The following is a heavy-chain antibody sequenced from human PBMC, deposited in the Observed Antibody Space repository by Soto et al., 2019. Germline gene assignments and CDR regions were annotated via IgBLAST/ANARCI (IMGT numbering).Heavy chain of an antibody. CDR1: GGSLSGYY. Sequence: QVQLQQWGAGLLKPSETLSLNCAVTGGSLSGYYWSWIRQPPGKGLEWIGEVKDGGHTNYSPSLRGRVTLSSDTSNHQFCLRLNSVTAADTGVYYCARGQEGVVATHWDQGSLVTVSS. D-gene: IGHD5-12*01. V-gene: IGHV4-34*01. J-gene: IGHJ4*02. CDR3: ARGQEGVVATH. CDR2: VKDGGHT.